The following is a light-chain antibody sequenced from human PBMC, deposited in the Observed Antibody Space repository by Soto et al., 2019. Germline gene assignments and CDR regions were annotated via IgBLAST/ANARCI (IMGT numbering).Light chain of an antibody. CDR2: DAS. CDR3: QQCNSFPGT. V-gene: IGKV1-5*01. Sequence: IQVTQSPSTLSASIGDRVTITCRASQSVRNCLAWYQHKPGKAPKLLIYDASSLESGVPSRFSGSGSGREFTLTISSLQPDDFGTYYCQQCNSFPGTFGQGTKVEIK. J-gene: IGKJ1*01. CDR1: QSVRNC.